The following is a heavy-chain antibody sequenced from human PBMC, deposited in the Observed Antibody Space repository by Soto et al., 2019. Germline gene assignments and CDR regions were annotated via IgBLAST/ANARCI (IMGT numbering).Heavy chain of an antibody. Sequence: EVQLVESGGGLVQPGRSLRLSCGASGFTFDDYVMHWVRQVPGKGLELVSGISWNSGNRYYVDSVKGRFTISRDNAMNSLYLQMNRLRTEDRALYFCTRGLSAVTSYLDYWGQGTVVTVSS. V-gene: IGHV3-9*01. CDR3: TRGLSAVTSYLDY. CDR2: ISWNSGNR. J-gene: IGHJ4*02. CDR1: GFTFDDYV. D-gene: IGHD2-21*02.